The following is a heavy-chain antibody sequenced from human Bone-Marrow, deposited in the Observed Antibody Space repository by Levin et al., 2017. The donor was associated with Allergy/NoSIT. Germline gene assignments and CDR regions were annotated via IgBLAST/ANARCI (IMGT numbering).Heavy chain of an antibody. V-gene: IGHV3-23*01. J-gene: IGHJ4*02. CDR1: GFTFSNYV. CDR3: TKARESGGTREGVDY. D-gene: IGHD1-14*01. Sequence: LSLTCAASGFTFSNYVMRWVRQAPGKGLQWVSGISDSGRSTWYADSVKGRFTISRDNSKNTLYLQMHSLRAEDTAVYYCTKARESGGTREGVDYWGQGTLVTVSS. CDR2: ISDSGRST.